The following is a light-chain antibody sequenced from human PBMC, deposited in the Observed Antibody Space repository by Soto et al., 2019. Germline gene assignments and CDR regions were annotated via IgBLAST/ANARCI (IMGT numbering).Light chain of an antibody. CDR2: KDS. Sequence: SSELTQPPSVSVSPGQTARIICSGDALPRQYGYWYQQKPGQGPVVVIYKDSERPSGIPERFSGSSSGTTVTLTISGVRAEDEADYYCQSADSIGNYVFGGGTQLTVL. CDR1: ALPRQY. V-gene: IGLV3-25*02. J-gene: IGLJ2*01. CDR3: QSADSIGNYV.